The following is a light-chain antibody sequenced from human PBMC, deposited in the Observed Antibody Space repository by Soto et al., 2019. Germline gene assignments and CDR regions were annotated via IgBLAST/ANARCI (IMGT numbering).Light chain of an antibody. CDR1: QTISSW. Sequence: DNQMTKSPSTLSGSVGDRVTITCRASQTISSWLAWYQQKPGKAPKLLIYKASTLKSGVPSRFSGSGSGTEFTLTISSLQPDDFATYYCQHYNSYSEAFGQGAKVDIK. V-gene: IGKV1-5*03. J-gene: IGKJ1*01. CDR2: KAS. CDR3: QHYNSYSEA.